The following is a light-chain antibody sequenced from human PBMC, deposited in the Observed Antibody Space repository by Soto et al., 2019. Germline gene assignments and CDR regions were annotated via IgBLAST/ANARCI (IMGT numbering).Light chain of an antibody. CDR3: QRYNSYSEA. V-gene: IGKV1D-16*01. CDR1: ERINTY. Sequence: DIRMTQSPSSVSASVGDRATITCRASERINTYLAWYQQQPGKAPKLLIYAASSLQSGVPSRFSGSGSGTEFTLTISSLQPDDFATYYCQRYNSYSEAFGQGTKVDIK. J-gene: IGKJ1*01. CDR2: AAS.